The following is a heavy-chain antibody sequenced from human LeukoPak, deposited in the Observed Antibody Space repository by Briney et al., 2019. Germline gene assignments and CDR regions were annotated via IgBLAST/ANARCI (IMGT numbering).Heavy chain of an antibody. CDR3: ARGTMVRGVIILV. CDR2: IDHSGST. D-gene: IGHD3-10*01. J-gene: IGHJ4*02. CDR1: GGSFSGYY. V-gene: IGHV4-34*01. Sequence: SETLSLTCAVYGGSFSGYYWSWIRQPPGKGLEWIGEIDHSGSTNYNPSLKSRVTISVDTSKNQFSLKLSSVTAAYTAVYYCARGTMVRGVIILVWGQGTLVTVSS.